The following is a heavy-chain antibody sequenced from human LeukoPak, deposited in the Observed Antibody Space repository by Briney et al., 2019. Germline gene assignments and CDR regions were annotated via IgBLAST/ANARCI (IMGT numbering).Heavy chain of an antibody. CDR1: GGSFSGYY. CDR3: ARYIAAAGTGWFDP. D-gene: IGHD6-13*01. Sequence: SETLSLTCAVYGGSFSGYYWSWIRQPPGKGLEWIGEINHSGSTNYNPSLKSRVAISVDMSKNQFSLKLSSVTAADTAVYYCARYIAAAGTGWFDPWGQGTLVTVSS. V-gene: IGHV4-34*01. CDR2: INHSGST. J-gene: IGHJ5*02.